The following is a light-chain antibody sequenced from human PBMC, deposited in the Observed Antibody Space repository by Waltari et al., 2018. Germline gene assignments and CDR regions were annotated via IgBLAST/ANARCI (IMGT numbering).Light chain of an antibody. J-gene: IGKJ5*01. CDR1: QSISTW. CDR2: QAS. CDR3: QQHSTYPIT. V-gene: IGKV1-5*03. Sequence: DIQTTQSPSTLSASVGDRVTISCRASQSISTWLAWYQERPGKVPKLLIYQASTLKSGVPSRFSGSGSGTEFTLTISSLQPDDFATYYCQQHSTYPITFGQGTRLEIK.